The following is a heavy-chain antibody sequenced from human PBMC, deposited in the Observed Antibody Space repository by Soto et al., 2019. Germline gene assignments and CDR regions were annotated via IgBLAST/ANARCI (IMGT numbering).Heavy chain of an antibody. J-gene: IGHJ6*02. D-gene: IGHD3-10*01. CDR3: ARADITMVFDV. CDR2: ISYDGSNK. Sequence: PGGSLRLSCAASGFTFSSYAMHWVRQAPGKGLEWVAVISYDGSNKYYADSVKGRFTISRDNSKNTLYLQMNSLRAEDTAVYYCARADITMVFDVWGQGTTVTVSS. V-gene: IGHV3-30-3*01. CDR1: GFTFSSYA.